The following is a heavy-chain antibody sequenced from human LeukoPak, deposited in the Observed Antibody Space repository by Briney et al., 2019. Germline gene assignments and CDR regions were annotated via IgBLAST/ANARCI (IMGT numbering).Heavy chain of an antibody. CDR3: ARVKGYYDRGDAFDI. D-gene: IGHD3-22*01. CDR2: IFYSGST. V-gene: IGHV4-39*07. Sequence: PSETLSLTCTVSGGSISTSSYYWGWVRQPPGKGLEWIGNIFYSGSTYYSPSLKSRVTISLDTSRNQFSLKLSSVTAADTAVYYCARVKGYYDRGDAFDIWGQGTMVTVSS. J-gene: IGHJ3*02. CDR1: GGSISTSSYY.